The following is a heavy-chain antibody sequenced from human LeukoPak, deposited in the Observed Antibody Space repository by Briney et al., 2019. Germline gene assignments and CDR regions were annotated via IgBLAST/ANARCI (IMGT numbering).Heavy chain of an antibody. CDR2: IYYSGST. CDR3: ARHPQQLATVLVPDYAFDI. Sequence: SETLSLTCTVSGGSISSYYWSWIRQPPGKGLEWIGYIYYSGSTNYNPSLKSRVTISVDTSKNQFSLKLSSVTAADTAVYYCARHPQQLATVLVPDYAFDIWGQGTMVTVSS. D-gene: IGHD6-13*01. CDR1: GGSISSYY. J-gene: IGHJ3*02. V-gene: IGHV4-59*08.